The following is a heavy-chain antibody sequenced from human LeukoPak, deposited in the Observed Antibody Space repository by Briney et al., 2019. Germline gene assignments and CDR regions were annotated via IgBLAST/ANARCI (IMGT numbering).Heavy chain of an antibody. V-gene: IGHV3-9*01. D-gene: IGHD2-15*01. CDR1: GFTFSSYA. CDR3: VKGYCSGGSCYWFDR. CDR2: ISWNSGAI. Sequence: GGSLRLSCAASGFTFSSYAMSWVRQAPGKGLEWVSAISWNSGAIGYADSVKGRFTISRDNAKNSLYLQMNSLRVEDTAFYYCVKGYCSGGSCYWFDRWGQGTLVTVSS. J-gene: IGHJ5*02.